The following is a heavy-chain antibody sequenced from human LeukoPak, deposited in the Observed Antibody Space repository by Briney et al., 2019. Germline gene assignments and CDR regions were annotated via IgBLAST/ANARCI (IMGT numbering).Heavy chain of an antibody. CDR3: AGGCGGDCYSWSGRFDY. CDR1: GGTFSSYA. D-gene: IGHD2-21*01. CDR2: IIPIFGTA. V-gene: IGHV1-69*05. J-gene: IGHJ4*02. Sequence: GASVKVSCKASGGTFSSYAISWVRQAPGQGLEWMGGIIPIFGTANYAQKFQGRVTITTDESTSTAYMELSSLRSEDTAVYYCAGGCGGDCYSWSGRFDYWGQGTLVTVSS.